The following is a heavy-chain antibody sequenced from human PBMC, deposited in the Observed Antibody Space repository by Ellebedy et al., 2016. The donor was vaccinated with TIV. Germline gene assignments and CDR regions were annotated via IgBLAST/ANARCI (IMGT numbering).Heavy chain of an antibody. CDR1: GFTFSHYS. D-gene: IGHD2-8*02. J-gene: IGHJ5*02. CDR3: AREPGVTGGRDWFEL. V-gene: IGHV3-21*01. Sequence: PGGSLRLSCAASGFTFSHYSMNWARQAPGTALEWVAFISSGSSYIYYAGSVRGRFTISRDNAKNSLYLQMNSLRAEATAVYYCAREPGVTGGRDWFELWGQGTLVTDSS. CDR2: ISSGSSYI.